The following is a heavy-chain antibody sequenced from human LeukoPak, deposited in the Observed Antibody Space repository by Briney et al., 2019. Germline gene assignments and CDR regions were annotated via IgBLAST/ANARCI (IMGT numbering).Heavy chain of an antibody. Sequence: RRSLRLSCAASGFTFSSYGMHWVRQAPGKGLEWVAVIWYDGSNKYYADSVKGRFTISRDNSKNTLYLQMNSLRAEDTAVYYCAKDSGSLFDYWGQGTLVTVSS. CDR2: IWYDGSNK. J-gene: IGHJ4*02. CDR3: AKDSGSLFDY. V-gene: IGHV3-33*06. D-gene: IGHD3-22*01. CDR1: GFTFSSYG.